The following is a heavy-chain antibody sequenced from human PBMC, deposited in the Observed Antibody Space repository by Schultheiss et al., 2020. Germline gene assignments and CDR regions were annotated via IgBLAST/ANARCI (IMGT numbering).Heavy chain of an antibody. CDR2: IYHSGST. D-gene: IGHD6-13*01. CDR3: ATEYSSNWPFFDY. CDR1: GGSISSSNW. Sequence: SETLSLTCAVSGGSISSSNWWSWVRQPPGKGLEWIGEIYHSGSTNYNPSLKSRVTISVDKSKNQFSLNLGSVTAADTALYYCATEYSSNWPFFDYWGQGTLVTVSS. J-gene: IGHJ4*02. V-gene: IGHV4-4*02.